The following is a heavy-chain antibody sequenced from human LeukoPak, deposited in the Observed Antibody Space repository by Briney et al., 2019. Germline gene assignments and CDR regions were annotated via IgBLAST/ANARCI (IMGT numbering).Heavy chain of an antibody. V-gene: IGHV3-23*01. D-gene: IGHD1-14*01. CDR1: GFAFSSYA. CDR2: ISGSGGST. Sequence: PGGSLRLSCAASGFAFSSYALSWVRQAPGKGLEWVSSISGSGGSTYYADSVKGRFTISRDNSKNTLYLQMNSPRAEDTAVYYCAKAVNFGNLDYWGQGTLVTVSS. CDR3: AKAVNFGNLDY. J-gene: IGHJ4*02.